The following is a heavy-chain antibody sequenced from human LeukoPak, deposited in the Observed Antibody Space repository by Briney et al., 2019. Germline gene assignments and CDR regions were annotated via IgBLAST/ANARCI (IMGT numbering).Heavy chain of an antibody. Sequence: ASVKISCKVSGYTFTDYYMHWVQQAPGKGLEWMGLVDPEDGGTIYAEKFQGRVTITADTSTDTAYMELSSLRSEDTAVYYCATGHGVVVIAAAGTEVDYWGQGTLVTVSS. D-gene: IGHD6-13*01. J-gene: IGHJ4*02. CDR2: VDPEDGGT. CDR1: GYTFTDYY. V-gene: IGHV1-69-2*01. CDR3: ATGHGVVVIAAAGTEVDY.